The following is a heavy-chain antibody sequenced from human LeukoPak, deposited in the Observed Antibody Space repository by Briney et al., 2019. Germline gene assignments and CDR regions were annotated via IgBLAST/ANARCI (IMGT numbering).Heavy chain of an antibody. J-gene: IGHJ1*01. D-gene: IGHD2-15*01. V-gene: IGHV3-66*01. Sequence: SGGSLRLSCAASGFTVSNNYMSWVRQAAGKGLEWVSVIYSGGSTFYADSVKGRFTISRDNSKKTLYLQMHSLRAEDTAVYYCASDSYSPEYFQHWGQGTLVTVSS. CDR2: IYSGGST. CDR1: GFTVSNNY. CDR3: ASDSYSPEYFQH.